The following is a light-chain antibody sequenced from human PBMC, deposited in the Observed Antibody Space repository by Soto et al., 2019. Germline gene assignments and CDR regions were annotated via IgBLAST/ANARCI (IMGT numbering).Light chain of an antibody. J-gene: IGKJ1*01. CDR3: QQYGISPPWT. Sequence: EIVLTQSPGTLSLSPGERATLSCRASQSISSTYLAWYQQKPGQAPRLLIYGASSRATGIPDRFSGSGSGTDFLLTISRLEPEDFAVYYCQQYGISPPWTFGQGTKVEIK. V-gene: IGKV3-20*01. CDR2: GAS. CDR1: QSISSTY.